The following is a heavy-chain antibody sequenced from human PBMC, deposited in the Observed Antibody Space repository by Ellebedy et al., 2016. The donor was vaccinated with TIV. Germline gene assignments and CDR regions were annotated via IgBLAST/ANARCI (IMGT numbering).Heavy chain of an antibody. CDR3: AREGVAGFDY. V-gene: IGHV3-7*03. J-gene: IGHJ4*02. Sequence: GGSLRLXCAASGFTFRSYSMNWVRQAPGKGLEWVANINQDGTDKGYVDSVKGRFTLSRDNAERSMFLEMNSLRAEDTAFYYCAREGVAGFDYWGQGTLVTVSS. CDR2: INQDGTDK. D-gene: IGHD6-19*01. CDR1: GFTFRSYS.